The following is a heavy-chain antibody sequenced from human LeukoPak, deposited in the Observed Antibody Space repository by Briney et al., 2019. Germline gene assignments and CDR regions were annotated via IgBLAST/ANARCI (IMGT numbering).Heavy chain of an antibody. J-gene: IGHJ3*02. CDR2: INYSAST. CDR1: GGSINSYY. Sequence: SETLSLTCTVSGGSINSYYWSWIRQPPGMGLEWIGKINYSASTNYNPSPKSRVTISFRTTKNQFSLKHIYMIAADTAAYYYCEYYDAFDIWVQGTMVTVSS. V-gene: IGHV4-59*08. CDR3: CEYYDAFDI. D-gene: IGHD2/OR15-2a*01.